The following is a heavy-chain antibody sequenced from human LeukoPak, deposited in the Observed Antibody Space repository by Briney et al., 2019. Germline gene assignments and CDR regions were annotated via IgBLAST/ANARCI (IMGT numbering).Heavy chain of an antibody. Sequence: GASVKVSCKASGGTFSSYAISWVRQAPGQGLEWMGRIIPILGIANYAQKFQGRVTITADKSTSTAYMELSSLRSEDTAVYYCARDAGGVAGTWDDFDYWGQGTLVTVSS. CDR2: IIPILGIA. J-gene: IGHJ4*02. D-gene: IGHD6-19*01. CDR3: ARDAGGVAGTWDDFDY. CDR1: GGTFSSYA. V-gene: IGHV1-69*04.